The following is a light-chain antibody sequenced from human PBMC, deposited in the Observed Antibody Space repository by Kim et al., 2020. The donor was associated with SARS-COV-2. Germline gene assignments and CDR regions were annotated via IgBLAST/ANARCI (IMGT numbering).Light chain of an antibody. J-gene: IGLJ3*02. CDR2: LNSDGSH. Sequence: QPVLTQSPSASASLGASVKLTCTLSSGHSTYAIAWHQQQPEKGPRYLMKLNSDGSHSKGDGIPDRFSGSSSGAERYLTISSLQSEDEADYYCQAWGTGLQKVFGGGTQLTVL. V-gene: IGLV4-69*01. CDR1: SGHSTYA. CDR3: QAWGTGLQKV.